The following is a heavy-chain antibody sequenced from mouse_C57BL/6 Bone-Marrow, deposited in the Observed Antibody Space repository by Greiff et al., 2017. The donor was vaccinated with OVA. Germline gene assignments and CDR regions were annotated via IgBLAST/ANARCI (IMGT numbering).Heavy chain of an antibody. CDR1: GFTFSDYG. CDR3: ARGLTGYFDV. J-gene: IGHJ1*03. Sequence: EVQVVESGGGLVKPGGSLKLSCAASGFTFSDYGMHWVRQAPEKGLEWVAYISSGSSTLYYADTVKGRFTISRDNAKNTLFLQMTSLRSEDTAMYYCARGLTGYFDVWGTGTTVTVSS. D-gene: IGHD1-1*01. CDR2: ISSGSSTL. V-gene: IGHV5-17*01.